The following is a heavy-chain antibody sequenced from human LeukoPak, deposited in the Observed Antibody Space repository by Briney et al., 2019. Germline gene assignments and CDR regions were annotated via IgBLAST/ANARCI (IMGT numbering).Heavy chain of an antibody. V-gene: IGHV3-30*04. Sequence: GGSLRLSCAASGFTFSSYAMHWVRQAPGKGLEWVAVISYDGSNKYYADSVKGRFTISRDNSKNTLYLQMNSLRAEDTAVYYCARQRAVVSPLDYWGQETLVTVSS. D-gene: IGHD4-23*01. J-gene: IGHJ4*02. CDR1: GFTFSSYA. CDR3: ARQRAVVSPLDY. CDR2: ISYDGSNK.